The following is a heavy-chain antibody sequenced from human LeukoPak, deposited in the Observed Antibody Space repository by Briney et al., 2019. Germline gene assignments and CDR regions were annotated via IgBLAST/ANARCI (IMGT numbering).Heavy chain of an antibody. CDR2: IKQDGSEK. J-gene: IGHJ4*02. CDR3: ARVRYSYGEIFDY. D-gene: IGHD5-18*01. Sequence: GGSLRLSCATSGFTFSSYWMSWVRQAPGKGLEWVANIKQDGSEKYYVDSVEGRFTISRDNAKNSLYLQMNSLRAEDTAVYYCARVRYSYGEIFDYWGQGTLVTVSS. CDR1: GFTFSSYW. V-gene: IGHV3-7*01.